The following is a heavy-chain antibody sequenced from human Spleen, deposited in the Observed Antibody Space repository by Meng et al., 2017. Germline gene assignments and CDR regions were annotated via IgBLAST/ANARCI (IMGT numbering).Heavy chain of an antibody. V-gene: IGHV4-34*01. CDR2: INHSGST. D-gene: IGHD4-11*01. CDR1: GGSCSYYY. CDR3: ARGPTTMAHDFDY. Sequence: QLQLPQWGAGLLKPSETLSLTCAVYGGSCSYYYWSWLRQPPGKGLEWIGEINHSGSTNYNPSLESRATISVDTSQNNLSLKLSSVTAADSAVYYCARGPTTMAHDFDYWGQGTLVTVSS. J-gene: IGHJ4*02.